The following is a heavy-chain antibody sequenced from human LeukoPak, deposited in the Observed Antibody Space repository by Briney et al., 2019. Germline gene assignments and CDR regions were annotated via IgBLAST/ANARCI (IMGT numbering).Heavy chain of an antibody. CDR2: ISGSGGST. V-gene: IGHV3-23*01. J-gene: IGHJ4*02. Sequence: GGSLRLSCAASGFTFSSYAMSWVRQAPGKGLEWVSAISGSGGSTYYADSVKGRFTISRDNSKSTLYLQMNSLRAEDTAVYYCAKGRVMGWVMVPTPRPDFDYWGQGTLVTVSS. D-gene: IGHD2-8*01. CDR1: GFTFSSYA. CDR3: AKGRVMGWVMVPTPRPDFDY.